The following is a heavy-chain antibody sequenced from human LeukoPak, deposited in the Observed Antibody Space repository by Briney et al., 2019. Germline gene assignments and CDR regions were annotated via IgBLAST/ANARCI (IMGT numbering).Heavy chain of an antibody. V-gene: IGHV3-33*01. CDR2: IAYDGSRA. CDR3: TRYNNDHFDY. CDR1: GFTFGGYG. Sequence: GGSQRVSYSGAGFTFGGYGMHWFRQTPAKGLEWVAVIAYDGSRAFYADSVKGRFTISRDNSKNTMSVQMDDLRAEDTAVYYCTRYNNDHFDYWGQGTLVTVSS. D-gene: IGHD1-14*01. J-gene: IGHJ4*02.